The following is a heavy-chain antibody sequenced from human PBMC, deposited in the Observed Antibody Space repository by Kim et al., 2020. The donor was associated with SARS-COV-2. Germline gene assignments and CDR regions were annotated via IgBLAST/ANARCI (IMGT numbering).Heavy chain of an antibody. CDR2: IFRDGST. V-gene: IGHV3-53*04. J-gene: IGHJ4*02. Sequence: LSLTCAASGFSVSSNYMTWVRQTPGKGLEWVSVIFRDGSTYYIDSVKGRFTISRHTSENTLYLQMNSLRVEDTAVYFCARGGAAATGYFDYWGQGAL. CDR1: GFSVSSNY. D-gene: IGHD6-13*01. CDR3: ARGGAAATGYFDY.